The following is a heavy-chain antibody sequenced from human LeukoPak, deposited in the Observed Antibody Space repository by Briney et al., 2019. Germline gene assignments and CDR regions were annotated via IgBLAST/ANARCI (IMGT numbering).Heavy chain of an antibody. J-gene: IGHJ5*02. Sequence: PSETLSLTCAVYGGSFSGYYWSWIRQPPGKGLEWIGEINHSGSTNYNPPLKSRVTIPVDTSKNQFSLKLSSVTAADTAVYYCARATHKGYCSSTSCYFWFDPWGQGTLVTVSS. D-gene: IGHD2-2*01. V-gene: IGHV4-34*01. CDR3: ARATHKGYCSSTSCYFWFDP. CDR2: INHSGST. CDR1: GGSFSGYY.